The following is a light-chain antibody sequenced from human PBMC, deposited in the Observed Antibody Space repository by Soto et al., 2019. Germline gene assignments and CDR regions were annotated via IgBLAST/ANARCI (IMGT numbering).Light chain of an antibody. CDR3: MQRIEFPWT. V-gene: IGKV2-40*01. CDR2: TLS. Sequence: DIVMTQTPLSLPVTPGEPASISCRSSQSLLDSDDGNTYLDWYLQKPGQSPQLLIYTLSYRASXVXDXSSGSGSGTHFTLKISRVEAEDVGVYYCMQRIEFPWTFGQGPKLEIK. J-gene: IGKJ2*01. CDR1: QSLLDSDDGNTY.